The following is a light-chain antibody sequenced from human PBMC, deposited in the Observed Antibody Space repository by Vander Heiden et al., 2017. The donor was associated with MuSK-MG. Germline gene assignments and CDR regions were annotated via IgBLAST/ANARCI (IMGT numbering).Light chain of an antibody. J-gene: IGLJ2*01. CDR2: DVT. V-gene: IGLV2-14*03. Sequence: QSALTQPASVSGSPGQSITISCTGAISDVGAYNFVSWYQQYPDKAPTLLIYDVTYRPSGVSHRFSGSSSGNTASLTISGLQAADEATYYCCSFTRSGLKIFGGGTYVTVL. CDR3: CSFTRSGLKI. CDR1: ISDVGAYNF.